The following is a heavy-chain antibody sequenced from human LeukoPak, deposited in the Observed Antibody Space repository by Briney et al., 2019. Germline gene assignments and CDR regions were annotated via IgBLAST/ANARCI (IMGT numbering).Heavy chain of an antibody. CDR3: AKDWDRGELFN. Sequence: GGSLRLSCAASGFTFSSYAMSWVRQAPGKGLEWVSGISRSGGSTNYADSVKGRFSISKNTLYLQMNSLRAEDTAVYYCAKDWDRGELFNWGQGTLVTVSS. J-gene: IGHJ4*02. CDR2: ISRSGGST. D-gene: IGHD3-10*01. V-gene: IGHV3-23*01. CDR1: GFTFSSYA.